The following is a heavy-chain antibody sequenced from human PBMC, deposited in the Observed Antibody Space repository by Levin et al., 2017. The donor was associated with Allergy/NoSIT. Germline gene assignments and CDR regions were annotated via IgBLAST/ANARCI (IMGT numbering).Heavy chain of an antibody. D-gene: IGHD3-9*01. CDR3: AKDLNYDVMTGFES. V-gene: IGHV3-30*18. J-gene: IGHJ5*01. Sequence: GGSLRLSCVASGFVFRASGMHWVRQAPGKGLEWVASLSYDGAKEYYADSVRGRLTISRDNAQNTLYLDLNSLRVEDTSIFYCAKDLNYDVMTGFESWGQGILVTVSS. CDR1: GFVFRASG. CDR2: LSYDGAKE.